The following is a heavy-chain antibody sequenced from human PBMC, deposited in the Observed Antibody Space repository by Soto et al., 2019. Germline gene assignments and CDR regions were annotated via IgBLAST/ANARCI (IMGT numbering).Heavy chain of an antibody. Sequence: EVQLLASGAGLVPPGGSLKLSCAASGFTFSNHAMSWVRQAPGKGLEWGSGIGGSGRNTYYADSVKGRFTISRDNSQNTRGLQMNSLRAEDTGEYYCARVLRYFDTPDGMDVRGQGTTVTVSS. D-gene: IGHD3-9*01. V-gene: IGHV3-23*01. CDR1: GFTFSNHA. CDR2: IGGSGRNT. J-gene: IGHJ6*02. CDR3: ARVLRYFDTPDGMDV.